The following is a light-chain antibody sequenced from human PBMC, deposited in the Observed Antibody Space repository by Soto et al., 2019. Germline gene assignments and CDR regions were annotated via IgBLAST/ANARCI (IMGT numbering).Light chain of an antibody. CDR1: QTISSW. Sequence: DIQMTQSPSTLSGSVGDRVTITCRASQTISSWLAWYQQKPGKAPKLLIYKASTLKSGVPSRFSGSGSGTEFTVTISSLQPDDFATYCCQHYNSYSEAFGQGTKVDIK. J-gene: IGKJ1*01. V-gene: IGKV1-5*03. CDR3: QHYNSYSEA. CDR2: KAS.